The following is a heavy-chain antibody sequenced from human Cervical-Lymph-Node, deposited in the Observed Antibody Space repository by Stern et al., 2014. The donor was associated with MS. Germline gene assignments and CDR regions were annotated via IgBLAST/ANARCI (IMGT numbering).Heavy chain of an antibody. J-gene: IGHJ3*02. CDR1: GFTFEDYG. Sequence: EVQLVVSGGGVERPRGSLRLSCEASGFTFEDYGMTWVRQAPGKGLEWISCVNWNGDSTGYADSVKGRFTISRDNAKNSLYLQMNSLRVEDTALYYCARGEISSDAFDIWGQGTMVTVSS. D-gene: IGHD5-24*01. CDR3: ARGEISSDAFDI. V-gene: IGHV3-20*04. CDR2: VNWNGDST.